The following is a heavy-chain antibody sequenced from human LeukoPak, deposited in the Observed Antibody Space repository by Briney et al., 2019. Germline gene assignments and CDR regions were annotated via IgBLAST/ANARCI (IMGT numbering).Heavy chain of an antibody. CDR1: GFTFDDYA. V-gene: IGHV3-9*01. CDR3: AKDPYSGYVEPYYFDY. CDR2: ISWNSGSI. Sequence: PGGSLRLSCAASGFTFDDYAMHWVRQAPGKGLEWVSGISWNSGSIGYADSVKGRFTISRDNAKNSLYLQMNSLRAEDTALYYCAKDPYSGYVEPYYFDYWGQGTLVTVSS. J-gene: IGHJ4*02. D-gene: IGHD5-12*01.